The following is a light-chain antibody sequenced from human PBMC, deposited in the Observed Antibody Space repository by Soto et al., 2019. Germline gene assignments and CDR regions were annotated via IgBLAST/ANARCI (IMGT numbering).Light chain of an antibody. V-gene: IGKV3-11*01. CDR2: DAS. CDR1: QSVSSY. J-gene: IGKJ5*01. CDR3: QRSNWPIT. Sequence: EIVLTQSPATLSLSPGERATLSCRASQSVSSYLAWYQQKPGQAPRLLIYDASNRATGIPARFSGSGSETDFTLTISSLEPEDFAVDYCQRSNWPITFGQGTRLEIK.